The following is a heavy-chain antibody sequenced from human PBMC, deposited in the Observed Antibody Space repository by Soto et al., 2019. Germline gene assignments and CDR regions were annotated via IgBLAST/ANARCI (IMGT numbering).Heavy chain of an antibody. D-gene: IGHD6-13*01. CDR1: GFTFSSYG. CDR2: ISYDGSNK. CDR3: AKDISIAAAGDAEYFQH. V-gene: IGHV3-30*18. J-gene: IGHJ1*01. Sequence: QVQLVESGGGVVQPGRSLRLSCAASGFTFSSYGMHWVRQAPGKGLEWVAVISYDGSNKYYADSVKGRFTISRDNSKNTLYLQMNSLRAEDTAVYYCAKDISIAAAGDAEYFQHWGQGTLVTVSS.